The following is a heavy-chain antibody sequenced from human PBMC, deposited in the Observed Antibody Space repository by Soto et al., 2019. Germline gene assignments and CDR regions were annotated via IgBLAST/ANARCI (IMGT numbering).Heavy chain of an antibody. J-gene: IGHJ3*02. CDR2: IIPIFGTA. Sequence: ASVKVSCKASGGTFSSYAISWVRQAPGQGLEWMGGIIPIFGTANYAQKFQGRVTITADESTSTAYMELSSLRSEDTAVYYCARLYYYDSSGYYYVDPGHDAFDIWGQGTMVTVSS. CDR3: ARLYYYDSSGYYYVDPGHDAFDI. CDR1: GGTFSSYA. D-gene: IGHD3-22*01. V-gene: IGHV1-69*13.